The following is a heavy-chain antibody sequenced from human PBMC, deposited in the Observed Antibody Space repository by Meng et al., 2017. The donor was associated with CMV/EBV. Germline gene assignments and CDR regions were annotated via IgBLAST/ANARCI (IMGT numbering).Heavy chain of an antibody. CDR1: GFTFSSYW. Sequence: GGSLRLSCAASGFTFSSYWMSWVRQAPGKGLEWVANIKQDGSEKYYVDSVKGRFTISRDNAKNSLYLQMNSLRAEDTAVYYCASTPQYYSDGSGYLVSGGNWGQGTLVTSPQ. J-gene: IGHJ4*02. V-gene: IGHV3-7*01. D-gene: IGHD3-22*01. CDR2: IKQDGSEK. CDR3: ASTPQYYSDGSGYLVSGGN.